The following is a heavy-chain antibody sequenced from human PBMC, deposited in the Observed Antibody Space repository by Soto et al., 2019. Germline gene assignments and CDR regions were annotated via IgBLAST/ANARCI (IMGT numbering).Heavy chain of an antibody. J-gene: IGHJ4*02. D-gene: IGHD1-26*01. CDR2: INHLETT. V-gene: IGHV4-30-2*01. CDR1: GASITYGGYS. CDR3: ARGGGSDSFDY. Sequence: PSETLSLTCTVSGASITYGGYSWSWIRQTPGKGLEWIGYINHLETTFYNPSFESRLTLSIDRATNQYSLNLNSMSAADRAVYFCARGGGSDSFDYWGQGILVTVSS.